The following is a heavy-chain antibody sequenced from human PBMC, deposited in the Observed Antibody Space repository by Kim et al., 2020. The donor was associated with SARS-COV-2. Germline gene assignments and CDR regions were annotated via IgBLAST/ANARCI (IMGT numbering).Heavy chain of an antibody. V-gene: IGHV3-21*01. CDR3: ARDRPARILWFRVVDAF. CDR1: GFTFSSYS. Sequence: GGSLRLSCAASGFTFSSYSMNWVRQAPGKGLEWVSSISSSSSYIYYAHSVKGRFTISRDNAKNSLYLQMNSLRAEDTAVYYCARDRPARILWFRVVDAF. CDR2: ISSSSSYI. D-gene: IGHD3-10*01. J-gene: IGHJ3*01.